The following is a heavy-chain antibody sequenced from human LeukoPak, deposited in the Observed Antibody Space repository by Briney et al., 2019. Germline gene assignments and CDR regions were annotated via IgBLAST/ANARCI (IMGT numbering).Heavy chain of an antibody. D-gene: IGHD3-3*01. CDR3: ARDFQEGDYDFWSGYPSVYYMDV. J-gene: IGHJ6*03. V-gene: IGHV1-69*05. CDR2: IIPIFGTA. Sequence: ASVKLSCTASEGTFSSYAISWWRQAPGQGLEWMGGIIPIFGTANYAQKFQGRVTITTDESTSTAYMELSSLRSEDTAVYYCARDFQEGDYDFWSGYPSVYYMDVWGKGTTVTVSS. CDR1: EGTFSSYA.